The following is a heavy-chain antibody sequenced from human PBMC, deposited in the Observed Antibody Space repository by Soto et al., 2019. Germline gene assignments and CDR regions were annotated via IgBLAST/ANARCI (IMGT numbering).Heavy chain of an antibody. V-gene: IGHV1-18*01. CDR2: LSADNGNT. Sequence: QVQLVQSGAEVKKPGASVKVSCKASGYTFTSYGISWVRQAPGQGLEWMGWLSADNGNTNYSQKLQGRVTMTTDTTTSPAYMELRSRRSDDTAVYYCARDKAHCSGGSCYSPEFFDYWGQGTLVTVSS. D-gene: IGHD2-15*01. J-gene: IGHJ4*02. CDR1: GYTFTSYG. CDR3: ARDKAHCSGGSCYSPEFFDY.